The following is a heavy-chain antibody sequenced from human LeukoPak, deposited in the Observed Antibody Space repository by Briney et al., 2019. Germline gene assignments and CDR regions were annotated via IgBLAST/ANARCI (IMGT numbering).Heavy chain of an antibody. CDR3: ARDPSYSSGYYDY. V-gene: IGHV4-59*01. CDR1: GGSISSYY. J-gene: IGHJ4*02. Sequence: SETLSLTCTVSGGSISSYYLTWIRQPPGKGLECIGYIYYSGSTNYNPSLKSRVTMSVATSTNQFSLRLSSVTAADTAVYYCARDPSYSSGYYDYWGQGTLVTVSS. D-gene: IGHD6-19*01. CDR2: IYYSGST.